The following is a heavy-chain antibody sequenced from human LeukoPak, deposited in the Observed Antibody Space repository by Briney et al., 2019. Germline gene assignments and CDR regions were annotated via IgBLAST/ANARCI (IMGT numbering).Heavy chain of an antibody. CDR2: IYHSGST. V-gene: IGHV4-38-2*01. J-gene: IGHJ3*02. D-gene: IGHD2-21*01. CDR1: GYSISSGYY. Sequence: SETLSLTCAVSGYSISSGYYWGWIRQPPGKGLEWIGSIYHSGSTYYNPSLKSRVTISVDTSKNQFSLKLSSVTAADTAVYYCAGTRIVVVIAALDAFDIWGQGTMVTVSS. CDR3: AGTRIVVVIAALDAFDI.